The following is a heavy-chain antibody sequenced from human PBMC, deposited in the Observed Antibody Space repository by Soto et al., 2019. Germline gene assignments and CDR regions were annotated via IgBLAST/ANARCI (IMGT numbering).Heavy chain of an antibody. CDR2: ISYDGSNK. CDR3: AKGRSSGWYYYYYGMDV. J-gene: IGHJ6*02. V-gene: IGHV3-30-3*01. Sequence: QTGGSLRLSCAASGFTFSSYAMHWVRQAPGKGLEWVAVISYDGSNKYYADSVKGRFTISRDNSKNTLYLQMNSLRAEDTAVYYCAKGRSSGWYYYYYGMDVWGQGTTVTVSS. D-gene: IGHD6-19*01. CDR1: GFTFSSYA.